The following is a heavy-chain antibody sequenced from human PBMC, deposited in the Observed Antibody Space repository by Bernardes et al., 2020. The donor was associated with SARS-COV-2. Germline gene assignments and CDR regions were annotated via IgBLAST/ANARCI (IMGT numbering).Heavy chain of an antibody. V-gene: IGHV1-18*01. CDR3: AKVTSTWKMHFHH. CDR1: GYTFTSYG. D-gene: IGHD2-2*01. CDR2: ISADNGNT. Sequence: ASVKVSCKASGYTFTSYGISWVRQAPGQGLEWMGWISADNGNTNYAQKFQGRVTMTTDTSTSTGYMELRSLRSDDTAVYYCAKVTSTWKMHFHHWGQGTLVTVSS. J-gene: IGHJ4*02.